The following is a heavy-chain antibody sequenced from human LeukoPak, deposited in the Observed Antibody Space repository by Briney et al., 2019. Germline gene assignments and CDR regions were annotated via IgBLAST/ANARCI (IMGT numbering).Heavy chain of an antibody. D-gene: IGHD2-2*01. J-gene: IGHJ5*02. CDR2: ISSSSSYI. CDR3: ARDGDIVVVPAAINWFDP. CDR1: GFTLSSYS. Sequence: GGSLRLSCAASGFTLSSYSMNWVRQAPGKGLEWVSSISSSSSYIYYADSVKGRFTISRDNAKNSLYLLMNSLRAEDTAVYYCARDGDIVVVPAAINWFDPWGQGTLVTVSS. V-gene: IGHV3-21*01.